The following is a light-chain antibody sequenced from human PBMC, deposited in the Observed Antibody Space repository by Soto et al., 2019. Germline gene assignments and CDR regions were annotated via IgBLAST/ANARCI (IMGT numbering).Light chain of an antibody. CDR2: KAS. V-gene: IGKV1-5*03. J-gene: IGKJ4*01. CDR3: QQYNSYSLT. Sequence: DIQMTQSPSTLSASVGDRVTITCRASQSIRSWLAWYQQKPGKAPKLLIYKASSLESGVPSRFSGSGSGTEFTLTISSLPPDDFATYYCQQYNSYSLTFGGGTKVEIK. CDR1: QSIRSW.